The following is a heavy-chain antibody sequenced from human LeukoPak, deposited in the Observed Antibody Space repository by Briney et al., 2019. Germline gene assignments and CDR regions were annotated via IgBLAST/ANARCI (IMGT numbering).Heavy chain of an antibody. V-gene: IGHV4-59*01. D-gene: IGHD1-26*01. Sequence: PSETLSLTCTVSGGSLSSYYWSWIRQPPGKGLEWIGYIYYSGSTNYNPSLKSRVTISVDTSKNQFSLKLSSVTAADTAVYYCARIPYSGSLGAFDIWGQGTMVTVSS. J-gene: IGHJ3*02. CDR1: GGSLSSYY. CDR2: IYYSGST. CDR3: ARIPYSGSLGAFDI.